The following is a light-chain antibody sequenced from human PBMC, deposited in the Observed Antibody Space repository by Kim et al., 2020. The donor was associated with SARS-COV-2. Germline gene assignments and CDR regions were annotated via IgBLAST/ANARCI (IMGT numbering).Light chain of an antibody. Sequence: SITSSCTGTSSDVATYNYVSRYQQHPGKAPKLMIYDVNNRPSGVSNRFSGSKSGNTASLIISGLQAEDEADYFCSSYTSSSTVVFGAGTQLTVL. V-gene: IGLV2-14*03. J-gene: IGLJ3*02. CDR2: DVN. CDR3: SSYTSSSTVV. CDR1: SSDVATYNY.